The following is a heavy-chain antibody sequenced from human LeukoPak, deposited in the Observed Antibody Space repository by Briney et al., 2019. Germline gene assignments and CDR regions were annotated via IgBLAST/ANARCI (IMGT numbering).Heavy chain of an antibody. CDR2: IYHSGST. V-gene: IGHV4-4*02. CDR3: ARGYFGGSPAGWFDP. CDR1: GGSISSSNW. D-gene: IGHD6-25*01. J-gene: IGHJ5*02. Sequence: SGTLSLTCAVSGGSISSSNWWSWVRQPPGKGLEWIGEIYHSGSTNYNPSLKSRVTISVDKSKNQFSLKLSSVTAADTAVYYCARGYFGGSPAGWFDPWGQGTLVTVSS.